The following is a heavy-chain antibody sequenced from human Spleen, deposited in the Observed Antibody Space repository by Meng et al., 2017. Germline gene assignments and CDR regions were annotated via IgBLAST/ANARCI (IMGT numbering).Heavy chain of an antibody. CDR2: TRSKAYGGTT. CDR1: GFSFGDYA. J-gene: IGHJ4*02. D-gene: IGHD3-10*01. V-gene: IGHV3-49*03. CDR3: ARGHFYGSATCRFDY. Sequence: GGSLRLSCTASGFSFGDYAMSWFRQAPGRGLEWVGFTRSKAYGGTTEYAASVKGRFSISRDDSTTIAYLQMNSLKTEDTAVYYCARGHFYGSATCRFDYWGQGTLVTVSS.